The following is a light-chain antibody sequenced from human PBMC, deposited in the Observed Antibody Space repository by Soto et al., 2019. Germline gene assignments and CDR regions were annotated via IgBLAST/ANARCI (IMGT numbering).Light chain of an antibody. CDR2: STD. CDR1: TGAVTSGYY. V-gene: IGLV7-43*01. Sequence: QAVVTQEPSLTVSPGGTVTLTCASSTGAVTSGYYPNWVQQKPGQTPRALIYSTDNKHSGTPARFSGSLLGGKAALTLSGAQPDDEAEYYCLLYFGGYVVFGGGTKLTVL. CDR3: LLYFGGYVV. J-gene: IGLJ2*01.